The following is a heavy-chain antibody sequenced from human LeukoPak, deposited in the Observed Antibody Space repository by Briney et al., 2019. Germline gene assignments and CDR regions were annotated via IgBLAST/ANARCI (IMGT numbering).Heavy chain of an antibody. D-gene: IGHD4-17*01. V-gene: IGHV3-23*01. Sequence: GGSLRLSCAASGFTFSNYGMNWVRQAPGKGLEWVSAISGSGHNTYYADSVKGRFTISRDNSKNTLYLQMNSLRAEDTAVFYCAKPDGDYVGQLDAYIWGQGTMVTVSS. CDR3: AKPDGDYVGQLDAYI. J-gene: IGHJ3*02. CDR1: GFTFSNYG. CDR2: ISGSGHNT.